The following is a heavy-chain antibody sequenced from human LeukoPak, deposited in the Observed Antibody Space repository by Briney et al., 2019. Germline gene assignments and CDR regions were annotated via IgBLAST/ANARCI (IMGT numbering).Heavy chain of an antibody. V-gene: IGHV3-74*01. CDR2: INNDGYST. D-gene: IGHD1-26*01. CDR3: ARGGTSGSLIY. CDR1: GFTFISYW. Sequence: PGGSLRLSCAASGFTFISYWMHWVRQAPGKGLVWVSRINNDGYSTSYADSVKGRFTISRDNAKNTLYLQMNSLRAEDTALYYCARGGTSGSLIYWGQGTLVTVSS. J-gene: IGHJ4*02.